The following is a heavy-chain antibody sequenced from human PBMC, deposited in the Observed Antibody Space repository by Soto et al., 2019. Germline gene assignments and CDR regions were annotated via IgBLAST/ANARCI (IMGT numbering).Heavy chain of an antibody. CDR3: TRAPSAAGFGGYYMDV. V-gene: IGHV3-49*03. CDR2: IRSKAYGGTT. CDR1: GFTFGDYA. Sequence: TASGFTFGDYAMSWFRQAPGKGLEWVGFIRSKAYGGTTEYAASVKGRFTISRDDSKSIAYLQMNSLKTEDTAVYYCTRAPSAAGFGGYYMDVWGKGTTVTVSS. D-gene: IGHD6-13*01. J-gene: IGHJ6*03.